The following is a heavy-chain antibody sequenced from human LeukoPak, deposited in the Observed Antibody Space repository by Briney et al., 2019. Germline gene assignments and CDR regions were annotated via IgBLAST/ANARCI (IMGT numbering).Heavy chain of an antibody. CDR2: INSDGSRI. CDR1: GFTFSSHW. D-gene: IGHD2-21*02. Sequence: PGGSLRLSCAASGFTFSSHWMHWVRQVPGKGLVWVSRINSDGSRISYADSVKGRFTISRDNAKNTLYLQMNSLRVEDTAVYYCARGAAYCGGDCRGGWFDPWGQGILVTVSS. CDR3: ARGAAYCGGDCRGGWFDP. J-gene: IGHJ5*02. V-gene: IGHV3-74*01.